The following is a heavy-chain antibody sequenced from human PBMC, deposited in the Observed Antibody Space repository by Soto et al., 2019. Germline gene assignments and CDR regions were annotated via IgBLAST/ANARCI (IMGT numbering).Heavy chain of an antibody. D-gene: IGHD6-19*01. V-gene: IGHV1-69*01. J-gene: IGHJ5*02. CDR1: GGTFSTHV. Sequence: QVQLVQSGAEVKKPGSSVKVSCKTSGGTFSTHVIGWVRQAPGQGLELMGGIVPKFGTTNYAHKFKGRVKITADESTSTAYMEVSSLTSEDTAVYYCVRGGSDNSGWYIWFDPWGQGTLVTVSS. CDR2: IVPKFGTT. CDR3: VRGGSDNSGWYIWFDP.